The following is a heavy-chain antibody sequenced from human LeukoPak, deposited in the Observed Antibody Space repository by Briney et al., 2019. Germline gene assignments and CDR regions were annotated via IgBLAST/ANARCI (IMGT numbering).Heavy chain of an antibody. CDR3: ARRAVRGVTYRGRFDP. J-gene: IGHJ5*02. D-gene: IGHD3-10*01. CDR2: IYYSGST. Sequence: SETLSLTCIVSGGSISSSSYYWGWIRQPPGKGLEWIGNIYYSGSTYYNPSLKSRVTMSVDTSKNQFSLKLSSVTAADTAVYYCARRAVRGVTYRGRFDPWGQGTLVTVSS. CDR1: GGSISSSSYY. V-gene: IGHV4-39*07.